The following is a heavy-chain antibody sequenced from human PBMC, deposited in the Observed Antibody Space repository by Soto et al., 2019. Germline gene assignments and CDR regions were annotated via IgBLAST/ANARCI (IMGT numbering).Heavy chain of an antibody. J-gene: IGHJ4*02. CDR3: ARVSSGYSYGYGGFNY. D-gene: IGHD5-18*01. Sequence: ASVKVSCKASGYTFTSYGISWVRQAPGQGLEWIGWISAYNGNTNYAQKLQGRVTMTTDTSTSTAYMELRSLRSDDTAVYYCARVSSGYSYGYGGFNYWGQGTLVTVSS. V-gene: IGHV1-18*01. CDR1: GYTFTSYG. CDR2: ISAYNGNT.